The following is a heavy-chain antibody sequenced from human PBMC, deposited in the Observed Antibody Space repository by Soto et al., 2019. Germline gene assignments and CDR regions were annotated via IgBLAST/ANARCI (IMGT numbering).Heavy chain of an antibody. Sequence: SETLSLTCTVSGGSISSYYWSWIRQPPGKGLEWIGFIYNSGSTNYNPSLKSRVTISMDTSRNQFSLILSSVTAADTAVYYCARPIGALSTTDFTYWGQGTLVTVSS. D-gene: IGHD3-22*01. CDR2: IYNSGST. CDR1: GGSISSYY. CDR3: ARPIGALSTTDFTY. V-gene: IGHV4-59*01. J-gene: IGHJ4*02.